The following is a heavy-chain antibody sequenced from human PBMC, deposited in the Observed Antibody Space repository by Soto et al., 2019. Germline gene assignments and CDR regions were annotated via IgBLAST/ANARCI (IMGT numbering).Heavy chain of an antibody. V-gene: IGHV1-18*01. CDR2: ISAYSGKT. Sequence: QVQLVQSGAAVRKPGASVKVSCKTSGYTFTHYGISWVRQDPGQGLEWVGWISAYSGKTHYAQKVQGKVTMTTDTSTSTAYLEVRSLRSDDTAVYFSARDPSLGDHQYWGQGTLVTVSS. D-gene: IGHD3-16*01. CDR1: GYTFTHYG. J-gene: IGHJ4*02. CDR3: ARDPSLGDHQY.